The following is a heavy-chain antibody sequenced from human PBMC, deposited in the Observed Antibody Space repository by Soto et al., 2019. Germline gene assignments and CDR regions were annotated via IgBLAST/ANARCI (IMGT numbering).Heavy chain of an antibody. CDR1: GGSFSGYY. CDR2: IYHSGST. CDR3: ARKRCSSTSCYRPNDAFDI. J-gene: IGHJ3*02. V-gene: IGHV4-34*01. D-gene: IGHD2-2*02. Sequence: SETLSLTCAVYGGSFSGYYWSWIRQPPGKGLEWIGDIYHSGSTNYNPSLKSRVTISVDTSKNQFSLKLSSVTAADTAVYYCARKRCSSTSCYRPNDAFDIWGQGTMVTVSS.